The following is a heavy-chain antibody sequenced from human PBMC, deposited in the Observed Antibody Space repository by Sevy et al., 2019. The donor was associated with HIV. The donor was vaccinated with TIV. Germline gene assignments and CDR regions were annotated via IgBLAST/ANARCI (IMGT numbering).Heavy chain of an antibody. Sequence: GGSLRLSCAASGFTFSSYEMNWVRQAPGKGLEWVSYISGSTSVIYYADSVKGRFTISRDNAKNSLSLQMNSLRADDTAVYYCARGPSWSDYYFDYWGQGALVTVSS. V-gene: IGHV3-48*03. CDR2: ISGSTSVI. D-gene: IGHD3-3*01. J-gene: IGHJ4*02. CDR3: ARGPSWSDYYFDY. CDR1: GFTFSSYE.